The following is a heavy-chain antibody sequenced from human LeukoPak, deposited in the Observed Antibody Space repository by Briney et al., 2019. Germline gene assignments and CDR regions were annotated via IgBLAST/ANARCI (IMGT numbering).Heavy chain of an antibody. CDR2: ISSSSGTI. V-gene: IGHV3-48*01. CDR1: GFTFSSYS. CDR3: ASGAEGYVFDP. Sequence: GGSLRLSCAASGFTFSSYSMNWVRQAPGKGLEWVSYISSSSGTIYYADSVKGRFTFSRDNAKNSLYLQVNSLRAEDTAVYYCASGAEGYVFDPWGQGTLVTVSS. D-gene: IGHD5-12*01. J-gene: IGHJ5*02.